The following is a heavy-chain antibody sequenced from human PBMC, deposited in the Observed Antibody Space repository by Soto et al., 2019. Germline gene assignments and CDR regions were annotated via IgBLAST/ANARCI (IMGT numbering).Heavy chain of an antibody. Sequence: GGSLRLSCAASGFTFSSYAMSWVRQAPGKGLEWVSAISGSGGSTYYADSVKGRFTISRDNSKNTLYLQMNSLRAEDTAVYYCAKYGITVIVVVIDAFDIWGQGTMVTVSS. V-gene: IGHV3-23*01. CDR3: AKYGITVIVVVIDAFDI. D-gene: IGHD3-22*01. J-gene: IGHJ3*02. CDR2: ISGSGGST. CDR1: GFTFSSYA.